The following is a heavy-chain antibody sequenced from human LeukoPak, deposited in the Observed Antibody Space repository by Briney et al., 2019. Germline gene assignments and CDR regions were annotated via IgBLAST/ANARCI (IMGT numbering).Heavy chain of an antibody. J-gene: IGHJ4*02. V-gene: IGHV1-46*01. CDR1: GYIFTNYY. Sequence: GASVKVSCKASGYIFTNYYMHWVRQAPGQGLEWMGTINPSGGSTTYAQKFQGRVTMTRDTSTSTVYMEPSSLRSEDTAVYYCARDHGSAYYRAPRHWGQGTLVTVSS. D-gene: IGHD3-10*01. CDR3: ARDHGSAYYRAPRH. CDR2: INPSGGST.